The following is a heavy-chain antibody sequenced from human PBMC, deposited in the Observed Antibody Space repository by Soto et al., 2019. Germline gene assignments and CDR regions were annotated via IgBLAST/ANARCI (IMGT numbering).Heavy chain of an antibody. CDR1: GFTFSNAW. CDR2: IKSKTDGGTT. CDR3: TVQSGYSSGWYTFDY. Sequence: EVQLVESGGGLVKPGGSLRLSCAASGFTFSNAWMSWVRQAPGKGLEWVGRIKSKTDGGTTDYAAPVKGRFTISRDDSKNTLYLQMNSLKTEDTAVYYCTVQSGYSSGWYTFDYWGQGTLVTVSS. D-gene: IGHD6-19*01. J-gene: IGHJ4*02. V-gene: IGHV3-15*01.